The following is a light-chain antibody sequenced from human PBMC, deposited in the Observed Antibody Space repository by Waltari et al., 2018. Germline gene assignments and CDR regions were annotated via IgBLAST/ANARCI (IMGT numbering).Light chain of an antibody. CDR2: GAS. CDR3: QHYVRLPVT. Sequence: EIVLTQSPGTLSLSPGERATLSCWASQSVGRSLAWYQRKRGQAPRLLIYGASTRASGIPDRFSGSGSGTDFSLTISRLEPEDFAVYYCQHYVRLPVTFGQGTKVEIK. CDR1: QSVGRS. V-gene: IGKV3-20*01. J-gene: IGKJ1*01.